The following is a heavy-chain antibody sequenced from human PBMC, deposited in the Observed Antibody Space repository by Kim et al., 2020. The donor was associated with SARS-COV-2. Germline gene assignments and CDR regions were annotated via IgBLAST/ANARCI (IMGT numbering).Heavy chain of an antibody. V-gene: IGHV4-4*07. CDR3: AREPPLAGYCKRDWYFDL. Sequence: SETLSLTCTVSGGSISSYYWSWIRQPAGKGLEWIGRLYTSGSTNYNPSLKSRVTMSVDTSKNQSPLKRSSVTAADTAVYYFAREPPLAGYCKRDWYFDLWGRGTLVTVPS. J-gene: IGHJ2*01. D-gene: IGHD3-22*01. CDR1: GGSISSYY. CDR2: LYTSGST.